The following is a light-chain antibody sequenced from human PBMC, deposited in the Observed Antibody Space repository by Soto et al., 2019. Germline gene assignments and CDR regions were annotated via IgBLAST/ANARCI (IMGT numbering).Light chain of an antibody. CDR2: DAF. Sequence: EIVLTQSPSTLSLSPGERATLSCRASQSVSSYLAWYQQKPGQAPRLLIYDAFKRAAGIPARFSGSGSGTDFTLSISSLEPEDFAVYYCQHRYNWPLTFGGGTKVDI. CDR1: QSVSSY. J-gene: IGKJ4*01. CDR3: QHRYNWPLT. V-gene: IGKV3-11*01.